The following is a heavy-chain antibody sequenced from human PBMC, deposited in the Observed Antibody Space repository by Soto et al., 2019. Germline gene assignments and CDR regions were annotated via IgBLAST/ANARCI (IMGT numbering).Heavy chain of an antibody. D-gene: IGHD3-22*01. Sequence: EVQLLESGGGLVQPGGSLRLSCAASGFTFSSYAMSWVRQAPGKGLEWVSAISGSGGSTYYADSVKGRFTISRDNSKNTLYLQMNSLGAEDTAVYYCAKDSDSLGGSGYYSPFDYWGQGTLVTVSS. CDR2: ISGSGGST. CDR1: GFTFSSYA. CDR3: AKDSDSLGGSGYYSPFDY. J-gene: IGHJ4*02. V-gene: IGHV3-23*01.